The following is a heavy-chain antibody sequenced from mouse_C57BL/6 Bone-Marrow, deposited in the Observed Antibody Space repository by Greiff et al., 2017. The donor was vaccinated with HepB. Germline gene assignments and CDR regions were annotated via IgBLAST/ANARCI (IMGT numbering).Heavy chain of an antibody. CDR3: ARRWAGHWYFDV. CDR2: ISGGGGNT. J-gene: IGHJ1*03. Sequence: DVMLVESGGGLVKPGGSLKLSCAASGFTFSSYTMSWVRQTPEKRLEWVATISGGGGNTYYPDSVKGRFTISRDNAKNTLYLQMSSLRSEDTALYYCARRWAGHWYFDVWGTGTTVTVSS. D-gene: IGHD3-3*01. CDR1: GFTFSSYT. V-gene: IGHV5-9*01.